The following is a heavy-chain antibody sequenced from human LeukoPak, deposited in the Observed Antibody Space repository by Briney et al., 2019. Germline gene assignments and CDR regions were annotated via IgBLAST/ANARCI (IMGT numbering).Heavy chain of an antibody. V-gene: IGHV3-21*01. Sequence: PGGSLRLSCAASGFTFSSYSMNWVRQAPGKGLEWVSSISSSSSYIYYADSVKGRFTISRDNAKNSLYLQMNSLRAEDTAVYYCARDWNYVLRYFEWLPQLDYWGQGTLVTASS. D-gene: IGHD3-9*01. CDR3: ARDWNYVLRYFEWLPQLDY. CDR1: GFTFSSYS. CDR2: ISSSSSYI. J-gene: IGHJ4*02.